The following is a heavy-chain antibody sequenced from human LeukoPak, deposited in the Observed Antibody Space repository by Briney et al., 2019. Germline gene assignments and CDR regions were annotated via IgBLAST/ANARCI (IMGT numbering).Heavy chain of an antibody. V-gene: IGHV1-8*03. D-gene: IGHD3-10*01. CDR2: MNPNSGNT. CDR3: ARRRLMVRGRYYYMDV. CDR1: GYTFTGYY. Sequence: ASVKVSCKASGYTFTGYYMHWVRQAPGQGLEWMGWMNPNSGNTGYAQKFQGRVTITRNTSISTAYMELSSLRSEDTAVYYCARRRLMVRGRYYYMDVWGKGTTVTVSS. J-gene: IGHJ6*03.